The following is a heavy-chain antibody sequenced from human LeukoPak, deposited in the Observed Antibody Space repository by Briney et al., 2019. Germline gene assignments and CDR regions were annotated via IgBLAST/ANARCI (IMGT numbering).Heavy chain of an antibody. CDR2: ISWNSGSI. V-gene: IGHV3-9*01. Sequence: GGSLRLSCAASGFTFDDYAMHWVRQAPGKGLEWVSGISWNSGSIGYADSVKGRFTISRDNAKNSLYLQMNSLRAEDTALYYCAWDFQHWGQGTLVTVSS. J-gene: IGHJ1*01. CDR3: AWDFQH. CDR1: GFTFDDYA. D-gene: IGHD3-16*01.